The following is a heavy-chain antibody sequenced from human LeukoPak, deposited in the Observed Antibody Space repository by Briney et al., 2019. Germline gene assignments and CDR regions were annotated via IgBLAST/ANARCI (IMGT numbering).Heavy chain of an antibody. Sequence: SETLSLTCTVSGGSISSYYWSWIRQPPGKGLEWIGYIYYSGSTNYNPSLKSRVTISVDTSKNQFSLKLSSVTAADTAVYYCARHNEGYCSSTSCYAFDYWGQGTLVTVSS. V-gene: IGHV4-59*08. CDR3: ARHNEGYCSSTSCYAFDY. D-gene: IGHD2-2*01. CDR1: GGSISSYY. CDR2: IYYSGST. J-gene: IGHJ4*02.